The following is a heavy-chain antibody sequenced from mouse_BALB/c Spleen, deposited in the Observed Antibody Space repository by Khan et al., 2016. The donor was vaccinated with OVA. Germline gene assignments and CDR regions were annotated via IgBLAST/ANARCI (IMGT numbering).Heavy chain of an antibody. CDR2: IDPPNGDS. J-gene: IGHJ3*01. CDR3: ATLYGSPFAY. CDR1: GFNIKDTY. D-gene: IGHD2-1*01. Sequence: VQLQQSGAELVKPGASVKLSCSASGFNIKDTYIHWVKQRPEQGLEWIGRIDPPNGDSKYGPKFQDKATLTADTSSSTAYLQLSSLTSEDTAVYYCATLYGSPFAYWGQGTLVSVSA. V-gene: IGHV14-3*02.